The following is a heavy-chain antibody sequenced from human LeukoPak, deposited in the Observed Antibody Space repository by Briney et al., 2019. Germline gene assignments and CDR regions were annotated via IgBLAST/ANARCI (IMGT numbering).Heavy chain of an antibody. Sequence: GASVKVSCKASGGTFSSYAISWVRQAPGQGLEWMGGIIPIFGTANYAQKFQGRVTITADESTSTAYMELSSLRSEDTAVYYCARVSFTIFGVAPFDYWGQGTLVTVSS. J-gene: IGHJ4*02. CDR1: GGTFSSYA. CDR2: IIPIFGTA. CDR3: ARVSFTIFGVAPFDY. V-gene: IGHV1-69*13. D-gene: IGHD3-3*01.